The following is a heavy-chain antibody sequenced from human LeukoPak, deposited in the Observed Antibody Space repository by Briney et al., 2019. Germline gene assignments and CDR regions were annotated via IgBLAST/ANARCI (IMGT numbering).Heavy chain of an antibody. CDR3: VREYSFGPYGMDV. CDR2: ISDGGGST. D-gene: IGHD2-15*01. Sequence: PGGSLRLSCSASGFPFIGYAMHWVRQAPGEGLEYVSAISDGGGSTYYADSVKGRFTISRDNSKNTLYLQMSSLRAEDTAVYFCVREYSFGPYGMDVWGQGTTVTVSS. CDR1: GFPFIGYA. J-gene: IGHJ6*02. V-gene: IGHV3-64D*09.